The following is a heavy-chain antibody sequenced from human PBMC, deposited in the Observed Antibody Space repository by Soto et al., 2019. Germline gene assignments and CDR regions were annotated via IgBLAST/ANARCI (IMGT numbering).Heavy chain of an antibody. V-gene: IGHV4-61*01. Sequence: QVQLQESGPGLVKPSETLSLTCTVSGGSVSSDSYYWSWIRQPPGKGLEWIGYIYYSGSTNYNPSLKSRVTISVDTSRNQFSLKLSSMTPADTAVYYCARALKIPASGTYDYWGQGTLVTVSS. CDR2: IYYSGST. CDR3: ARALKIPASGTYDY. J-gene: IGHJ4*02. D-gene: IGHD6-13*01. CDR1: GGSVSSDSYY.